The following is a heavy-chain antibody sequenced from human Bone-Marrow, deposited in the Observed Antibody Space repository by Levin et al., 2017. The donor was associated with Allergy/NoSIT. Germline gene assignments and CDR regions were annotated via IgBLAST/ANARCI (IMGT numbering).Heavy chain of an antibody. D-gene: IGHD6-13*01. V-gene: IGHV4-4*02. CDR3: ARDPLAAASSHYFDY. J-gene: IGHJ4*02. CDR2: IYHSGST. CDR1: GGSISSRNW. Sequence: SETLSLTCAVSGGSISSRNWWSWVRQPPGKGLEWIGEIYHSGSTNYNPSLKSRVTISVDKSKNQFSLKLSSVTAADTAVYYCARDPLAAASSHYFDYWGQGTLVTVSS.